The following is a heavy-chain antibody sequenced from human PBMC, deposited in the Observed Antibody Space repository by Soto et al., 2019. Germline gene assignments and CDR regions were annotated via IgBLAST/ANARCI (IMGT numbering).Heavy chain of an antibody. CDR2: MNPNSGNT. D-gene: IGHD3-3*01. V-gene: IGHV1-8*01. J-gene: IGHJ6*03. CDR1: GYTFTSYD. CDR3: ARKGSFLEWLSGPYMDV. Sequence: GASVKVSCKASGYTFTSYDINWVRQATGQGLEWMGWMNPNSGNTGYAQKFQGRVTMTRNTSISTAYMELSSLRSEDTAVYYCARKGSFLEWLSGPYMDVWGKGTTVTVSS.